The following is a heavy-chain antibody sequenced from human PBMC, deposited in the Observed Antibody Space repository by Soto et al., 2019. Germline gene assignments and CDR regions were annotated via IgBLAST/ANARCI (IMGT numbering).Heavy chain of an antibody. CDR2: MYYTGST. D-gene: IGHD3-22*01. V-gene: IGHV4-59*01. CDR1: GGSISSYY. CDR3: ARGFYDTGGYSSPFDI. J-gene: IGHJ5*02. Sequence: PSETLSLTCTVSGGSISSYYWSWIRQPPGKGLEWIGYMYYTGSTRYNPSLGSRVTFSVDASKNQFSLNLSSVTAADTAVYYCARGFYDTGGYSSPFDIWGQGILVTVSS.